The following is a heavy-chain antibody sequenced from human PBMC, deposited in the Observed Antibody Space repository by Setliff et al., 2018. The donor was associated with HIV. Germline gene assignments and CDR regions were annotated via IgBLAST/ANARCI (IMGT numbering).Heavy chain of an antibody. CDR2: ISYDGSNK. V-gene: IGHV3-30-3*01. D-gene: IGHD3-22*01. CDR1: GFTFSNYA. J-gene: IGHJ4*02. Sequence: LRLSCAASGFTFSNYAMHWVRQAPGKGLEWVAVISYDGSNKYYADSVKGRFTISRGNSKNTLYLQMNSLRVEDTAVYYCARETMYDSRGYLSHYFDYWGQGTPVTVSS. CDR3: ARETMYDSRGYLSHYFDY.